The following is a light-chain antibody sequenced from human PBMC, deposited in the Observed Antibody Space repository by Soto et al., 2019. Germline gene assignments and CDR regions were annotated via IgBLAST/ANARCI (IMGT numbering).Light chain of an antibody. CDR3: SSYTSSSTLYV. Sequence: QSVLTQPASVSGSPGQSITISCTGTSSDVGGYHYVSWYQQHPGKAPKLMIYEVSNRPSGVSNRFSGSKSGNTASLTISGLQAEDEADYYCSSYTSSSTLYVFGTGTTLTVL. CDR1: SSDVGGYHY. CDR2: EVS. J-gene: IGLJ1*01. V-gene: IGLV2-14*01.